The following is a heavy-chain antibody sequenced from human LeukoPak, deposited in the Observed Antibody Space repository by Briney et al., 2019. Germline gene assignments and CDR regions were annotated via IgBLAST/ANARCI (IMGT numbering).Heavy chain of an antibody. CDR1: GFTFSDYG. CDR3: ARGRRRDANTFDAFDI. D-gene: IGHD5-24*01. CDR2: ISYDGGNK. Sequence: PGGSLRLSCAASGFTFSDYGMHWVRQAPGKGLEWVALISYDGGNKFYADSVRDRFTISRDNSKNTLYLQMNSLRAEDTAVFYCARGRRRDANTFDAFDIWGQGTMVTVSS. J-gene: IGHJ3*02. V-gene: IGHV3-30*03.